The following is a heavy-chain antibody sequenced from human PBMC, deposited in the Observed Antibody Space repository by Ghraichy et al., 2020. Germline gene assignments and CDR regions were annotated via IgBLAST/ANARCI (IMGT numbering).Heavy chain of an antibody. Sequence: SQTLSLPCTVSGDSLSSYYWNWIRPTPGRGLEWIANIRPGGSTNYNPSLKSRVTLSVDTSLNHFSLMLKPVTAADTAVYYCARRGDYARAFVDYWGQGLLVSVSS. D-gene: IGHD4-17*01. CDR1: GDSLSSYY. CDR2: IRPGGST. CDR3: ARRGDYARAFVDY. V-gene: IGHV4-4*09. J-gene: IGHJ4*02.